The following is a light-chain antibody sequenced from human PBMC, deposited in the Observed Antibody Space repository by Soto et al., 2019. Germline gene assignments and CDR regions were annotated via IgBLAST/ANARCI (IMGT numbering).Light chain of an antibody. CDR2: GAS. V-gene: IGKV3D-15*01. Sequence: EIVMTQSPDTLSVSPGEGATLSCRVSQSIRSNLAWYQQKPGQAPRLLISGASRRAAGIPDRFSGSGSGTDFTLTISRLESEDIAVYYCQQYDSSPRTFGQGTRVEIK. CDR3: QQYDSSPRT. CDR1: QSIRSN. J-gene: IGKJ1*01.